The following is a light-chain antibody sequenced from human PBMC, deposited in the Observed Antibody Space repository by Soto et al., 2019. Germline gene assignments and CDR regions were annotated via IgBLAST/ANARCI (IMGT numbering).Light chain of an antibody. CDR3: LEGTPS. J-gene: IGKJ1*01. V-gene: IGKV2-30*01. CDR1: QSLIYSNGKTY. CDR2: QVS. Sequence: VLTQSPLSLPVTLGQPASISCRSSQSLIYSNGKTYLNWYQQRPGQVPRRIIYQVSNRDSGVQDRVSGSGSGSSTDFTLKLGRVEAEDVGVYYCLEGTPSFGQGTKVE.